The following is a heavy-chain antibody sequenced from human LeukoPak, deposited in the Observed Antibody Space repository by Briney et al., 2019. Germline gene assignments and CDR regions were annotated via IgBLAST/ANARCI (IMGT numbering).Heavy chain of an antibody. J-gene: IGHJ4*02. CDR2: IHSNENIK. D-gene: IGHD6-19*01. CDR1: GFTFSDYG. V-gene: IGHV3-30*02. CDR3: ARDHWYSSGWYIDY. Sequence: PGGSLRLSCAASGFTFSDYGVHWVRQAPGKGLEWVAFIHSNENIKWYADSVKGRFTISRDNSKNSLYLQMNSLRAEDTAVYYCARDHWYSSGWYIDYWGQGTLVTVSS.